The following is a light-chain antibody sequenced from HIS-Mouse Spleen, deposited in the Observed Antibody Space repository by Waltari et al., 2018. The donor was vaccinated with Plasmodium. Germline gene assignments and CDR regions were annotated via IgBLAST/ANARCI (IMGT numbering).Light chain of an antibody. CDR3: YSTDSSGNHRV. Sequence: SYELTQPPSVSVSPGQTARITCSGDALPKQYAYWYQQKSGQDPVLVIYEDSKRPSGLPERFSGSSSGTMATLTISGAQVEDEADYYCYSTDSSGNHRVFGGGTKLTVL. CDR2: EDS. V-gene: IGLV3-10*01. CDR1: ALPKQY. J-gene: IGLJ3*02.